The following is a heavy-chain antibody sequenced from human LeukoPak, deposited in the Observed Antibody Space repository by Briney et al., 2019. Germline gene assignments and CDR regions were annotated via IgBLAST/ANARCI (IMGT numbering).Heavy chain of an antibody. J-gene: IGHJ4*02. D-gene: IGHD3-22*01. CDR1: GYSVTSGYY. CDR3: ARHLYDSSGYYWLDY. CDR2: IYHSGST. Sequence: SETLSLTXAVSGYSVTSGYYWGWIRQPPGKGLEWIGSIYHSGSTYYNPSLKSRVTISIDTSKNQFSLKLNSVTAADTAVYYCARHLYDSSGYYWLDYWGQGTLVTVSS. V-gene: IGHV4-38-2*01.